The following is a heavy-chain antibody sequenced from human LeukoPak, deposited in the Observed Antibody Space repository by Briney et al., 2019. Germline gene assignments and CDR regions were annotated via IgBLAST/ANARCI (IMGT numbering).Heavy chain of an antibody. D-gene: IGHD3-10*01. Sequence: GASVKVSCKASGYTFTSYGISWVRQAPGQGLEWMGWITAYNDNTNYAQKLQGRATMTTDTSTSTAYMELRSLRSDDTAVYCCARALLWFGEPSHIDYWGQGTLVTASS. J-gene: IGHJ4*02. CDR1: GYTFTSYG. CDR2: ITAYNDNT. V-gene: IGHV1-18*01. CDR3: ARALLWFGEPSHIDY.